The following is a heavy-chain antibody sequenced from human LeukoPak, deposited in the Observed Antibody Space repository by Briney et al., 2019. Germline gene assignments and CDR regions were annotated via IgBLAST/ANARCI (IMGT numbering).Heavy chain of an antibody. CDR1: GFTFSSYA. D-gene: IGHD3-3*02. CDR3: ARLAGNSREANQDY. CDR2: ISGSGGST. Sequence: GGSLRLSCAASGFTFSSYAMSWVRQAPGKGLEWVSAISGSGGSTYYADSVKGRFTISRDNSKNTLYLQMNSLRAEDTAVYYCARLAGNSREANQDYWGQGTLVTVSS. J-gene: IGHJ4*02. V-gene: IGHV3-23*01.